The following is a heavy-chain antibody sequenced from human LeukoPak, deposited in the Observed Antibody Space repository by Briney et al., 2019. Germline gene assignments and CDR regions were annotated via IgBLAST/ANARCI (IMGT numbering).Heavy chain of an antibody. J-gene: IGHJ3*02. CDR1: GGSISSGGYY. D-gene: IGHD1-26*01. CDR2: IYYSGST. Sequence: SQTLSLTCTVSGGSISSGGYYWSWIRQHPGKGLEWIGYIYYSGSTYYNPSLKSRVTISVDKSKNQFSLKLSSVTAADTAVYYCARHHPGPIDSGSYNDAFDIWGQGTMVTVSS. V-gene: IGHV4-31*03. CDR3: ARHHPGPIDSGSYNDAFDI.